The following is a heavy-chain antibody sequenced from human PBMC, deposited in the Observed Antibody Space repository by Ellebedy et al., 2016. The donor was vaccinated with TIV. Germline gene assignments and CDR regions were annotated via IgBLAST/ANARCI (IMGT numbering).Heavy chain of an antibody. CDR1: GGSISSYY. J-gene: IGHJ3*02. V-gene: IGHV4-59*13. CDR3: AREGVGATTLDAFDI. Sequence: SETLSPTXTVSGGSISSYYWSRIRQPPGKGLEWIGYIYYSGSTNYNPSLKSRVTISVDTSKNQFSLKLSSVTAADTAVYYWAREGVGATTLDAFDIWGQGTMVTVSS. CDR2: IYYSGST. D-gene: IGHD1-26*01.